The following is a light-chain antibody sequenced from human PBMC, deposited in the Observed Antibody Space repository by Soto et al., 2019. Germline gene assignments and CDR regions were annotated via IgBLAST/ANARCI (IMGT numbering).Light chain of an antibody. CDR3: QSYDSSLSGYVV. Sequence: QAVVTQSPSVSGAPGQRVTISCTGSSSNIGAGYDVHWYQQLPGTAPKLLIYVNSNRPSGVPDRFSGSKSGTSASLAITGLQAEDEADYYCQSYDSSLSGYVVFGGGTKLTVL. V-gene: IGLV1-40*01. J-gene: IGLJ2*01. CDR1: SSNIGAGYD. CDR2: VNS.